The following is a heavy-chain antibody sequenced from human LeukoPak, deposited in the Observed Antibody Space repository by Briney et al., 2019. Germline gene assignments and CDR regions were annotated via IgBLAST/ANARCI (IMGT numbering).Heavy chain of an antibody. J-gene: IGHJ4*02. V-gene: IGHV3-21*01. CDR3: ARDRGDGQQLFDY. CDR1: GFTFSSYS. CDR2: ISSSSSYI. Sequence: GGSLRLSCAASGFTFSSYSMNWVRQAPGKGLEWVSSISSSSSYIYYADSVKGRFTISRDNAKNSLYLQMNSRRAEDTAVYYCARDRGDGQQLFDYWGQGTLVTVSS. D-gene: IGHD6-13*01.